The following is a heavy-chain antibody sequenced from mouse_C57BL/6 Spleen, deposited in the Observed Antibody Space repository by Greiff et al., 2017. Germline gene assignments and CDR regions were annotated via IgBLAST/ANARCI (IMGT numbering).Heavy chain of an antibody. Sequence: VKLQQPGAELVMPGASVKLSCKASGYTFTSYWMHWVKQRPGQGLEWIGEIDPSDSYTNYNQKFKGKSTLTVDKSSSTAYMQLSSLTSEDSAVYYCARGYYGSSYNFDYWGQGTTLTVSS. CDR1: GYTFTSYW. CDR3: ARGYYGSSYNFDY. CDR2: IDPSDSYT. D-gene: IGHD1-1*01. J-gene: IGHJ2*01. V-gene: IGHV1-69*01.